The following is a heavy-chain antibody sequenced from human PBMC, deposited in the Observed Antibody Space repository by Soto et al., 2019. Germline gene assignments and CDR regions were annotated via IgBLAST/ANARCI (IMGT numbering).Heavy chain of an antibody. CDR2: IYWNDDK. CDR1: GFSPRNGGVG. Sequence: QITLKESGPTLVKSTQTLTLTCSFSGFSPRNGGVGVGWIRQPPGKALEWVALIYWNDDKRYSPFLKNRLTLIKDTFKDQVVLTMTNVDPVDTATYYCAHKLDTVDWFGPWGQGILVTVSS. V-gene: IGHV2-5*01. CDR3: AHKLDTVDWFGP. J-gene: IGHJ5*02. D-gene: IGHD5-18*01.